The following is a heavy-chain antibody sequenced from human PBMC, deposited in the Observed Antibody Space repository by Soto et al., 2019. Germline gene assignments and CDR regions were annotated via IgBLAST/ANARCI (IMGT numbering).Heavy chain of an antibody. CDR1: GFTCSTYW. D-gene: IGHD3-3*02. J-gene: IGHJ4*02. CDR3: ARGAFHNYYVDY. Sequence: EVQLVESGGDSVQPGGSLRLSCAASGFTCSTYWMHWDRQAPGAGLVWVSRIKGDESSTSSADSVKGRFTISRDNAKNTLYLHMNSLRADDTAVYYCARGAFHNYYVDYWGQGTLVTVSS. CDR2: IKGDESST. V-gene: IGHV3-74*01.